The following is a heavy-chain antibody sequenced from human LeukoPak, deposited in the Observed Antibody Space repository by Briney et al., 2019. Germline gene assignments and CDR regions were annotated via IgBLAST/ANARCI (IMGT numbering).Heavy chain of an antibody. CDR1: GYTFTGYY. D-gene: IGHD2-2*01. V-gene: IGHV1-2*02. Sequence: ASVKVSCKASGYTFTGYYMHWVRQAPGQGLEWMGWINPNSGGTNYAQKFQGRVTMTRDTSISTAYMELSRLRSDDTAVYYCARERAAAAMSYCYYGMDVWGQGTTVTVSS. J-gene: IGHJ6*02. CDR3: ARERAAAAMSYCYYGMDV. CDR2: INPNSGGT.